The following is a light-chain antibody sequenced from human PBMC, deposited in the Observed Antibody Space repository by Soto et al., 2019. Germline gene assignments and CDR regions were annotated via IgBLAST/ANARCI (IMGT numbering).Light chain of an antibody. CDR1: QSVRSTY. Sequence: EIVLTQSPGTLSLSPGERATLSCRASQSVRSTYLAWYQQKPGQAPRLLIYGASSRATGIPDRFSGGGSGTDFTLTISRLEPEDLAVYYCQQFGSSPFTFGPGTTVDIK. V-gene: IGKV3-20*01. J-gene: IGKJ3*01. CDR3: QQFGSSPFT. CDR2: GAS.